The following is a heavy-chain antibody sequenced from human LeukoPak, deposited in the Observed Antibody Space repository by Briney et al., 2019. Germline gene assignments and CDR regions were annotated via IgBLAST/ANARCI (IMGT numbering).Heavy chain of an antibody. V-gene: IGHV3-66*01. CDR2: IYSGGST. J-gene: IGHJ6*02. Sequence: PGGSLRLSCAASGFTVSSNYMSWVRQAPGKGLEWVSVIYSGGSTYYADSVKGRFTISRDNPKNTLYLQMNSLRAEDTAVYYCARDRILWFGELVDVWGQGTTVTVSS. CDR3: ARDRILWFGELVDV. D-gene: IGHD3-10*01. CDR1: GFTVSSNY.